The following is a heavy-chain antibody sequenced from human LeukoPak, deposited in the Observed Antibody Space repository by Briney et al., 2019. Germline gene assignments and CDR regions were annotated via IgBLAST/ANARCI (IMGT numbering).Heavy chain of an antibody. CDR3: ARYGYYYYYGMDV. CDR2: INHSGST. V-gene: IGHV4-34*01. CDR1: GGSFSGYY. J-gene: IGHJ6*02. Sequence: SETLSLTCAVYGGSFSGYYWSWIRQPPGKGLEWIGEINHSGSTNYNPSLKSRVTISVDTSKNQFSLKLSPVTAADTAVYYCARYGYYYYYGMDVWGQGTTVTVSS. D-gene: IGHD2-8*01.